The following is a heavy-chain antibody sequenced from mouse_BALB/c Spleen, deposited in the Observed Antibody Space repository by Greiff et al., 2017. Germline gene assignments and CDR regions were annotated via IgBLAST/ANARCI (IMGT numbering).Heavy chain of an antibody. V-gene: IGHV5-12-2*01. CDR1: GFTFSSYT. CDR2: ISNGGGST. CDR3: ARHVPYDGNAMDY. Sequence: EVKLVESGGGLVQPGGSLKLSCAASGFTFSSYTMSWVRQTPEKRLEWVAYISNGGGSTYYPDTVKGRFTISRDNAKNTLYLQMSSLKSEDTAMYYCARHVPYDGNAMDYWGQGTSVTVSS. J-gene: IGHJ4*01. D-gene: IGHD2-12*01.